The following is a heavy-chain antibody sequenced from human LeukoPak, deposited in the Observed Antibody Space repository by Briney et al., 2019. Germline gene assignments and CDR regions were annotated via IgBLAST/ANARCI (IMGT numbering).Heavy chain of an antibody. CDR2: ISSSSSTI. Sequence: GGSLRLSCAASGFTFSSYSMNWVRLAPGKGLEWISYISSSSSTIYYADSVKGRFTISRDNAKSSLYLQMNSLRAEDTAVYYCARSPPGFFVEWSRYYYYMDVWGTGTTVTVSS. V-gene: IGHV3-48*04. J-gene: IGHJ6*03. D-gene: IGHD3-3*01. CDR3: ARSPPGFFVEWSRYYYYMDV. CDR1: GFTFSSYS.